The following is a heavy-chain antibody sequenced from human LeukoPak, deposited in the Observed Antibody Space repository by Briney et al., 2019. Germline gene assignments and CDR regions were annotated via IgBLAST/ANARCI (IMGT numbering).Heavy chain of an antibody. CDR3: ARDVYYDFWSGYYPGALDI. Sequence: KAAETLSLTCTVSGGSIFSSNSYWGWVRQPPGKGLEWIGCSYYSGSTNYNPSLKSRVTISVDTSQNQFSLKLSSVTAADTAVYYCARDVYYDFWSGYYPGALDIWGQGTMVTVSS. J-gene: IGHJ3*02. V-gene: IGHV4-61*01. CDR2: SYYSGST. CDR1: GGSIFSSNSY. D-gene: IGHD3-3*01.